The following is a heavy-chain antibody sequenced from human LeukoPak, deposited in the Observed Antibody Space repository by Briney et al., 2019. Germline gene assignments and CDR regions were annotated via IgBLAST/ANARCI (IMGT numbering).Heavy chain of an antibody. D-gene: IGHD3-10*01. Sequence: PSETLSLTCAVYGGSFSGYYWSWIRQPPGKGLEWIGSIYYSGSTYYNPSLKSRVTISVDTSKNQFSLKLSSVTAADTAVYYCARGVRVTMVRGVKSWFDPWGQGTLVTVSS. V-gene: IGHV4-34*01. CDR3: ARGVRVTMVRGVKSWFDP. CDR1: GGSFSGYY. CDR2: IYYSGST. J-gene: IGHJ5*02.